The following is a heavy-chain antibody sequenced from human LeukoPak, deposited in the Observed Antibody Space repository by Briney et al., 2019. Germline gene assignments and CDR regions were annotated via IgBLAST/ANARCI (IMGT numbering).Heavy chain of an antibody. V-gene: IGHV3-13*01. CDR1: GFTFSSYD. CDR3: ARGVSSTSCCGYFDL. Sequence: GGSLRLSCAASGFTFSSYDMHWVRQAPGKGLEWVSSIGTTGDTYYPGSVKGRLTISRDYAKNSLNLQMNSLRAGDTAVYYCARGVSSTSCCGYFDLWGRGTLVTVSS. D-gene: IGHD2-2*01. CDR2: IGTTGDT. J-gene: IGHJ2*01.